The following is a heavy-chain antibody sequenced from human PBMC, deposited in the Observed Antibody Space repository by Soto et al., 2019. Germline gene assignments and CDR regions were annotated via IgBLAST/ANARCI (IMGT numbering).Heavy chain of an antibody. D-gene: IGHD6-13*01. CDR1: GGYFSGYY. J-gene: IGHJ6*03. CDR2: INHSGST. Sequence: SETLSLTCAVYGGYFSGYYWSWIRQPPGKGLEWIGEINHSGSTNYNPSLKSRVNISVDTSKNQFSLKLSSVTAADTAVYYCTRVNQYSSSWGNYYYYYMDVLGKGTTVTVSS. V-gene: IGHV4-34*01. CDR3: TRVNQYSSSWGNYYYYYMDV.